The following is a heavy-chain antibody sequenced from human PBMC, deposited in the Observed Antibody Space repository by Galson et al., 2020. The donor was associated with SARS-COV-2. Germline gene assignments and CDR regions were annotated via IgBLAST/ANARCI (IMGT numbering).Heavy chain of an antibody. CDR2: IYYSGST. CDR1: GGSLGSYY. D-gene: IGHD3-3*02. V-gene: IGHV4-59*08. Sequence: ETSETLSLTCTVSGGSLGSYYWSWIRQPPGKGLEWIGYIYYSGSTDYNPSLKSRVTISVYTSKNQFSLKVTSVTAADTAVYYCARHLRRHNCAIYGYYGMDVWGQGTTVTVSS. CDR3: ARHLRRHNCAIYGYYGMDV. J-gene: IGHJ6*02.